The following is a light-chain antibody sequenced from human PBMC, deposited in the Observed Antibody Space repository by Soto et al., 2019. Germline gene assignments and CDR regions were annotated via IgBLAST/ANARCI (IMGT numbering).Light chain of an antibody. V-gene: IGLV2-14*01. Sequence: QSALTQPASVSGSPGQSITISCTGTINDVGGYNYVSWYQQHPGKAPKLIIYEVTDRPSGVSNRFSGSKSGNTASLTNSGLQAEDEADYYCISYTSSNTHYVIIGGGTKLTVL. CDR2: EVT. CDR1: INDVGGYNY. CDR3: ISYTSSNTHYVI. J-gene: IGLJ2*01.